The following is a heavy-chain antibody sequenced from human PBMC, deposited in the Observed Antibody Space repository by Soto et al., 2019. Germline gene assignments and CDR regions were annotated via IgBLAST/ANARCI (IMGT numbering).Heavy chain of an antibody. D-gene: IGHD3-10*01. V-gene: IGHV3-48*02. Sequence: EVQLVESGGGLVQPGGSLRLSCAASGFTFSLYSMSWVRQAPGKGLEWVSYISRSSTGIHYADSVKGRFTISRDDATNSMHLQMNSLGDGETGVYYCARAVTWGLDVWGQGTTVSISS. J-gene: IGHJ6*02. CDR3: ARAVTWGLDV. CDR1: GFTFSLYS. CDR2: ISRSSTGI.